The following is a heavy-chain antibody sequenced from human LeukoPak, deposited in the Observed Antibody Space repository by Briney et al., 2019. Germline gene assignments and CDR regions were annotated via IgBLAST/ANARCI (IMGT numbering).Heavy chain of an antibody. Sequence: GGSLRLSCAASGFTFSSYDMHWVHQATGKGLEWVSAIGTAGDTYYPGSVKGRFTISRENAKNSLYLQMNSLRAGGTAVYYCARAGSGYGLDYWGQGTLDTVSS. CDR2: IGTAGDT. J-gene: IGHJ4*02. CDR1: GFTFSSYD. V-gene: IGHV3-13*01. D-gene: IGHD5-12*01. CDR3: ARAGSGYGLDY.